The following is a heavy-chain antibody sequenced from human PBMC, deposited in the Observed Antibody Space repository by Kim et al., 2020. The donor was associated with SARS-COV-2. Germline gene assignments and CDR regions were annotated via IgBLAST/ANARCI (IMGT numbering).Heavy chain of an antibody. J-gene: IGHJ6*03. CDR3: AKEGSSNYYYYMDV. Sequence: AESGKGRFTISRDNSKSTLYLQMNSLRAEDTAVYYCAKEGSSNYYYYMDVWGKGTTVTVSS. D-gene: IGHD6-6*01. V-gene: IGHV3-23*01.